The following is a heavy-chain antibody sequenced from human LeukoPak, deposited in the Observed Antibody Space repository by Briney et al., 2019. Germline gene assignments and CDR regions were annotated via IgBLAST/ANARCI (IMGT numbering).Heavy chain of an antibody. V-gene: IGHV3-23*01. CDR1: GFTFSTYA. CDR2: ISGSGDNT. D-gene: IGHD5-12*01. Sequence: GGSLRLSCTASGFTFSTYAMSWVRQAPGKGLEWVSAISGSGDNTYYADSVKGRFTISRDNSKNTLYLQMNSLRADDTAVYFCAKAGYDYSNINWFDPWGQGTLVTVSS. J-gene: IGHJ5*02. CDR3: AKAGYDYSNINWFDP.